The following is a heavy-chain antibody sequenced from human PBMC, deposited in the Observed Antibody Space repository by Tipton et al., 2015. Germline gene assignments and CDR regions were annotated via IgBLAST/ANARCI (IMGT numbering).Heavy chain of an antibody. CDR1: GFTFDDYA. D-gene: IGHD3-10*01. CDR3: AKDENRGSNWFGRTYYFDY. J-gene: IGHJ4*02. V-gene: IGHV3-9*01. Sequence: SLRLSCAASGFTFDDYAMHWVRQTPGKGLEWVSGITWNSGSKGYADSVKGRFTISRDNAKNSLYLEMNSPRAEDTALYYCAKDENRGSNWFGRTYYFDYWGQGTLVTVSS. CDR2: ITWNSGSK.